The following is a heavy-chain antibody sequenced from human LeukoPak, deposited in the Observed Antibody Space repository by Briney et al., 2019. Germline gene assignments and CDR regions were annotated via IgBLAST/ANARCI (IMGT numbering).Heavy chain of an antibody. CDR1: GVTFSSYG. D-gene: IGHD1-26*01. Sequence: GRSLRLSCAASGVTFSSYGMHWVRQAPGKGLEWVAVISYDGSNKYYADSVKGRFTISRDNSKNTLYLQMNSLRAEDTAVYYCSKDKGGSYYYYGMDVWGQGTTVTVSS. J-gene: IGHJ6*02. CDR3: SKDKGGSYYYYGMDV. CDR2: ISYDGSNK. V-gene: IGHV3-30*18.